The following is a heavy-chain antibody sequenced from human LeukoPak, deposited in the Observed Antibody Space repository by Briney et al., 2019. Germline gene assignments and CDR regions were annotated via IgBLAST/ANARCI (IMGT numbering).Heavy chain of an antibody. CDR2: ISGSGGST. CDR3: AKLGWAGSYYDSSGYF. J-gene: IGHJ4*02. D-gene: IGHD3-22*01. CDR1: GFTFTSYA. Sequence: GGSLRLSCAVSGFTFTSYAMSWVRQAPGKGLEWVSIISGSGGSTSYADSVKGRFTISRDNSKNTLYLQMSSLGAEDTAVYYCAKLGWAGSYYDSSGYFWGQGTLVTVSS. V-gene: IGHV3-23*01.